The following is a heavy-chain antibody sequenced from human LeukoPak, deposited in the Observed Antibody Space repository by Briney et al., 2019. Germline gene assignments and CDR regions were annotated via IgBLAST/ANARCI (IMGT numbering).Heavy chain of an antibody. J-gene: IGHJ4*02. CDR2: ISSSSSTI. V-gene: IGHV3-48*01. CDR1: GFTFSSYS. D-gene: IGHD3-16*01. Sequence: GGSLRLSCAASGFTFSSYSMNWVRQAPGKGLEWVSYISSSSSTIYYADSVKGRFTISRDNAKNSLYLQMNSLRAEDTAVYYCARGGDYAWGSYNLVYWGQGTLVTVSS. CDR3: ARGGDYAWGSYNLVY.